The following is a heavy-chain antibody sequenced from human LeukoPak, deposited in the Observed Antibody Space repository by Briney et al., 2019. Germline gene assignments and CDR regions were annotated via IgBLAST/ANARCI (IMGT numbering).Heavy chain of an antibody. V-gene: IGHV3-21*01. D-gene: IGHD2-15*01. J-gene: IGHJ5*02. CDR2: IDLNGNHI. CDR3: ARDRGLGLPNLFSS. CDR1: GLPLSSYS. Sequence: PGGSLRLSWVRSGLPLSSYSMKWVRPAPGKGLEWVSSIDLNGNHINYPASVKDRFNISRDNAKNSVFLEVDSLRVEDTAVYYCARDRGLGLPNLFSSWGQGTLVTVSS.